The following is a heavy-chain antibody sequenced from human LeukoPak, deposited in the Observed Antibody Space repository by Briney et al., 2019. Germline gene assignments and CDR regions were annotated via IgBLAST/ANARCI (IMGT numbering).Heavy chain of an antibody. CDR2: IRSKADNYAT. J-gene: IGHJ4*02. CDR1: GFTFSGSP. D-gene: IGHD5-24*01. V-gene: IGHV3-73*01. CDR3: TQFNY. Sequence: GSLRLSCAASGFTFSGSPILWVRQASGKGLEWVGRIRSKADNYATAYAASVQGRCTISRDDSKNTAYLQLNSLKIEDTAVYYCTQFNYWGQGALVTVSS.